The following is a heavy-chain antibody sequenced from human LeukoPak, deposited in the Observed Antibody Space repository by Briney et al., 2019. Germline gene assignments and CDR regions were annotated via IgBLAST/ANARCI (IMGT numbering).Heavy chain of an antibody. CDR1: GFTFSSYS. CDR2: IKSKTDGGTT. J-gene: IGHJ4*02. CDR3: TTIAAAGQLDY. D-gene: IGHD6-13*01. Sequence: GGSLRLSCAASGFTFSSYSMNWVRQAPGKGLEWVGRIKSKTDGGTTGYVAPVKGRFTISRDDSKNTLYLQMNSLKTDDTAVYYCTTIAAAGQLDYWGQGTLVTVSS. V-gene: IGHV3-15*01.